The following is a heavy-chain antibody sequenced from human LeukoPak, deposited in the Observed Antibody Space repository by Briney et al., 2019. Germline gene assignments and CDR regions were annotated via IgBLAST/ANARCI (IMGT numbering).Heavy chain of an antibody. J-gene: IGHJ6*03. CDR2: IQYDGSNK. CDR1: GFTLTSYG. Sequence: PGGSLRLSCAASGFTLTSYGMHWVRQAPGKGLEWVAFIQYDGSNKNYADSVKGRFTISRDYSKNTLYLQMNNLRAEDTAVYYCAKTGGDSVLYYYYMDVWGKGTTVTVSS. CDR3: AKTGGDSVLYYYYMDV. D-gene: IGHD3-10*01. V-gene: IGHV3-30*02.